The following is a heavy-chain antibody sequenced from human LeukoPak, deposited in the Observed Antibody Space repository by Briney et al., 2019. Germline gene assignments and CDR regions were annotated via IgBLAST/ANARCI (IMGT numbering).Heavy chain of an antibody. V-gene: IGHV3-7*01. CDR3: ARDRRYFDTGGLGGPDY. CDR2: IKQDGSEK. D-gene: IGHD2-8*02. J-gene: IGHJ4*02. Sequence: GGSLRLSCAASGFTFSSYWMSWVRQAPGKGLEWVANIKQDGSEKYYVDSVKGRFTISRDNAKNSLYLQMNSLRAEDTAVYYCARDRRYFDTGGLGGPDYWGQGTLVTVSS. CDR1: GFTFSSYW.